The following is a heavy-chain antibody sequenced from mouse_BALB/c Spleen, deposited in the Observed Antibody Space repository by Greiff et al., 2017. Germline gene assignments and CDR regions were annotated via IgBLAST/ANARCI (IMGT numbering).Heavy chain of an antibody. V-gene: IGHV5-6-4*01. J-gene: IGHJ4*01. Sequence: VQLKESGGGLVKPGGSLKLSCAASGFTFSSYTMSWVRQTPEKRLEWVATISSGGSYTYYPDSVKGRFTISRDNAKNTLYLQMSSLKSEDTAMYYCTRGNGYYAMDYWGQGTSVTVSS. CDR1: GFTFSSYT. CDR3: TRGNGYYAMDY. CDR2: ISSGGSYT.